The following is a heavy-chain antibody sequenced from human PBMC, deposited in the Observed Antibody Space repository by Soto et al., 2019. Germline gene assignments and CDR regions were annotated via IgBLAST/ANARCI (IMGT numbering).Heavy chain of an antibody. CDR2: ISGSGGST. Sequence: GGSLRLSCAASGFTFSSYAMSWVRQAPGRGLEWVSAISGSGGSTYYADSVKGRFTISRDNSKNTLYLQMNSLRAEDTAVYYCTADLPDWGAYAFDYWGQGIFVTVSS. D-gene: IGHD3-16*01. CDR3: TADLPDWGAYAFDY. CDR1: GFTFSSYA. V-gene: IGHV3-23*01. J-gene: IGHJ4*02.